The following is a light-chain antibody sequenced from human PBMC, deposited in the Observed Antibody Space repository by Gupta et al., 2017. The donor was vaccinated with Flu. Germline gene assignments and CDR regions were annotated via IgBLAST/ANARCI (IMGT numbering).Light chain of an antibody. Sequence: QSVLTQPPSVSGAPGQRVTISCTGSSSNIGAGYNVYWYQQLQGTAPKVLIYGNNNRPSGVPDRFAAYRAAASASPVITGRQAEDEADYYGQYYDHKLIGGLFGGGTKLTVL. CDR3: QYYDHKLIGGL. V-gene: IGLV1-40*01. CDR1: SSNIGAGYN. J-gene: IGLJ3*02. CDR2: GNN.